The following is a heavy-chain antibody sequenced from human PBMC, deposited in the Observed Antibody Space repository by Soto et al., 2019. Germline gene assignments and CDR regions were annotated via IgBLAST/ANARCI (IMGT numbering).Heavy chain of an antibody. CDR1: GGSSDNSRSF. V-gene: IGHV4-39*03. J-gene: IGHJ4*02. CDR3: LRVVEAGTRQTDFAS. Sequence: SETLSLTCDVAGGSSDNSRSFWGRIRQPPGTGRAFIGSVDYTGGASYNPSLRSGVTVSVDTTKNQLSLRVNSVTAAATALSSCLRVVEAGTRQTDFASWGRGILVPVSS. CDR2: VDYTGGA. D-gene: IGHD3-22*01.